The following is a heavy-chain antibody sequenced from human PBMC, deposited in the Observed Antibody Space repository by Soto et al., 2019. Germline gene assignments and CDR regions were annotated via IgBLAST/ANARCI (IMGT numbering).Heavy chain of an antibody. CDR2: IYPGDSDT. V-gene: IGHV5-51*03. J-gene: IGHJ2*01. CDR1: GYSFTSYW. Sequence: EVQLVQSGAEVKKPGESLKISCKGSGYSFTSYWIGWVRQMPGKGLEWMGIIYPGDSDTRYSPAFQGQVTISADKSISTARLQWSRLKASDTAMYYCARRAHLPGYSSGGSHWYFDLWGRGTLVTVSS. CDR3: ARRAHLPGYSSGGSHWYFDL. D-gene: IGHD6-19*01.